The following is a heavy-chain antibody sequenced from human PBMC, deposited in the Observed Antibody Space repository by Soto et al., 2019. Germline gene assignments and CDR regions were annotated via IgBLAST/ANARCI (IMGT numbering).Heavy chain of an antibody. J-gene: IGHJ4*02. CDR1: GGTLSSYT. Sequence: PVKVSRKASGGTLSSYTIRWVRQAPGQGLEWMGRIIPILGIANYAQKFQGRVMITADKSTSTAYMELSSLRSEDTAVYYCARLRRQKAAAGRDYWGQGTLVTVSS. CDR2: IIPILGIA. V-gene: IGHV1-69*02. D-gene: IGHD6-13*01. CDR3: ARLRRQKAAAGRDY.